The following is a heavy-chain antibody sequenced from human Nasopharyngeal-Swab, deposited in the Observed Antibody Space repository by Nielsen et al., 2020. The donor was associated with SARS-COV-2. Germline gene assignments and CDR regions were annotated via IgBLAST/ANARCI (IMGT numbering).Heavy chain of an antibody. D-gene: IGHD2-2*01. J-gene: IGHJ6*03. CDR2: ISYDGSNK. Sequence: GESLKISCAASGFTFRSYAMHWVRQAPGKGLEWVAVISYDGSNKYYADSVKGRFTISRDNSKNTLYLQMNSLRAEDTAVYYCARDPHTSPYYYYYMDVWGKGTTVTVSS. V-gene: IGHV3-30-3*01. CDR3: ARDPHTSPYYYYYMDV. CDR1: GFTFRSYA.